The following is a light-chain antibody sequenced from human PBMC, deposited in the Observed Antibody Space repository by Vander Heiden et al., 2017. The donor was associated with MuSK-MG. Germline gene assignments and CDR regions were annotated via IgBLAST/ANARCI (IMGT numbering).Light chain of an antibody. CDR3: QQSQSNPRT. CDR2: AAS. V-gene: IGKV1-39*01. J-gene: IGKJ4*02. Sequence: DIQMTQSPSSLSASVGDRVTITCRASQSISSYLNWYQQKPGKAPKLLIYAASSLQSGVPSRFSGSGSGTDFTLTISRLQPEDFATYHCQQSQSNPRTFGEGTKVEIK. CDR1: QSISSY.